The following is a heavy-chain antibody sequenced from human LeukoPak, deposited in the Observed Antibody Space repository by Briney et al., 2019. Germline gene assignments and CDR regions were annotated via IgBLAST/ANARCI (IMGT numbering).Heavy chain of an antibody. J-gene: IGHJ5*02. CDR3: AKALVGTLRGFDP. CDR2: ISNSGDRT. V-gene: IGHV3-23*01. CDR1: GFTFSTYA. D-gene: IGHD1-1*01. Sequence: PGGSLRLSCSASGFTFSTYAMSWVRQATGKGLEWVSGISNSGDRTYYADSVKGRFTISRDNSKNTLYLQMNSLRAEDTAVYYCAKALVGTLRGFDPWGQGTLVTVSS.